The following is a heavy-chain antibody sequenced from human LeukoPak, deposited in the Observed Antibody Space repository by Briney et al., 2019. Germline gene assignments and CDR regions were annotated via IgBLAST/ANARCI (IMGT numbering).Heavy chain of an antibody. CDR2: ISWNSGSI. V-gene: IGHV3-9*01. Sequence: QAGGSLRLSCAASGFTFDDYAMHWVRQAPGKGLEWVPGISWNSGSIGYADSVKGRFTISRGNAKNSLYLQMNSLRAEDTALYYCAKDIGSGSYLDYWGQGTLVTVSS. D-gene: IGHD1-26*01. J-gene: IGHJ4*02. CDR1: GFTFDDYA. CDR3: AKDIGSGSYLDY.